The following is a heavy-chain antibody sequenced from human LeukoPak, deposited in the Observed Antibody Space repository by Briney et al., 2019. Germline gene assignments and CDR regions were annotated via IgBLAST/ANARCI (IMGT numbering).Heavy chain of an antibody. CDR1: GFTFSSYS. CDR2: ISSSSSYI. J-gene: IGHJ4*02. Sequence: GSLRLSCAASGFTFSSYSMNWVRQAPGKGLEWVSSISSSSSYIYYADSVKGRFTISRDNAKNSLYLQMNSLRAEDTAVYYCARDPPVGYDILTGQIRDYWGQGTLVTVSS. V-gene: IGHV3-21*01. D-gene: IGHD3-9*01. CDR3: ARDPPVGYDILTGQIRDY.